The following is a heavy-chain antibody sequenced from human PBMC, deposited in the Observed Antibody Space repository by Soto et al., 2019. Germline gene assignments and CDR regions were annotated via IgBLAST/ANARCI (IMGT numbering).Heavy chain of an antibody. Sequence: TGRSLRLSCAASGFTFSNAWMNWVRQAPGKGLEWVGRIKSKTDGGTTDYAAPVKGRFTISRDDSKNTLYLQMNSLKTEDTAVYYCTTIYYDPDFFDYWGQGTLVTVSS. V-gene: IGHV3-15*07. CDR3: TTIYYDPDFFDY. CDR2: IKSKTDGGTT. J-gene: IGHJ4*02. CDR1: GFTFSNAW. D-gene: IGHD3-22*01.